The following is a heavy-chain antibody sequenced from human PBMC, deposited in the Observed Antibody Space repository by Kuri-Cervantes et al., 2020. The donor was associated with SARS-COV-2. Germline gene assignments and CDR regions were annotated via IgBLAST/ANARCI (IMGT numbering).Heavy chain of an antibody. CDR2: INHSGST. CDR3: ASGAYGQLTRY. V-gene: IGHV4-34*01. CDR1: GGSFSGYY. Sequence: GSLRLSCAVYGGSFSGYYWSWIRQPPGKGLEWIGEINHSGSTNYNPSLKSRVTISVDPTKKQISLKLSSVTAADTAVYYCASGAYGQLTRYWGQGTLVTVSS. D-gene: IGHD3-16*01. J-gene: IGHJ4*02.